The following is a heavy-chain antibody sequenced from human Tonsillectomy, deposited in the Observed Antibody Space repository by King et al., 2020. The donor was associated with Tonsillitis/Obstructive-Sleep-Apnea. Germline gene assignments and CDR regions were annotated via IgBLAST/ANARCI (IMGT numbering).Heavy chain of an antibody. V-gene: IGHV3-30*18. CDR2: ISYDGSKK. J-gene: IGHJ2*01. CDR3: AKPPLVGATGAFDL. D-gene: IGHD1-26*01. Sequence: LVESGGGVVQPGKSLRLSCAASGFTFSRYGMHWVRQTPGKGLEWVACISYDGSKKYCADSVKGRFTISRDNSKNTLFLQMNSLTEDDTAVYYCAKPPLVGATGAFDLWGRGTLVTVSS. CDR1: GFTFSRYG.